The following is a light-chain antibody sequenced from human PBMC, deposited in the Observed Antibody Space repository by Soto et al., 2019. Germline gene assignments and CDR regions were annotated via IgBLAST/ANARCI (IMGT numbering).Light chain of an antibody. Sequence: QSVLTQPPSASGTPGQRVTISCSGSSSNIGSNTVNWYQQLPGTAPKLLIYSTYQRPSGVPDRFSGSKSGTSTSLAISGLQSEDEADYYCATWDDSLNGDVFGTGTKVTVL. CDR3: ATWDDSLNGDV. J-gene: IGLJ1*01. V-gene: IGLV1-44*01. CDR2: STY. CDR1: SSNIGSNT.